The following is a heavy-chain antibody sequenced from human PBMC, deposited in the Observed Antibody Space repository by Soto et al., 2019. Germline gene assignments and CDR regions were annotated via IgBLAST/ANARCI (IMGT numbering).Heavy chain of an antibody. V-gene: IGHV4-30-4*01. CDR1: GGSISSGDYY. D-gene: IGHD1-1*01. CDR3: ARVKAQGTYYYYGMDV. Sequence: SETLSLTCTVSGGSISSGDYYWSWIRQPPGKGLEWIGYIYYSGSTYYNPSLKSRVTISVDTSKNQFSLKLSSVTAADTAVYYCARVKAQGTYYYYGMDVWGQGTKVTVS. CDR2: IYYSGST. J-gene: IGHJ6*02.